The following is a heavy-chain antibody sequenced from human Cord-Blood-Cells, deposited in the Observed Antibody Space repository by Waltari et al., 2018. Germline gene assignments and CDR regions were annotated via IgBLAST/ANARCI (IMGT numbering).Heavy chain of an antibody. V-gene: IGHV4-59*01. D-gene: IGHD2-2*01. CDR1: VGSISRYY. Sequence: QVQLQASGPGLVKPSETLSLTCTVSVGSISRYYWSWIRQPPGKGLEWIGYIYYSGSTNYNPSLKSRVTISVDTSKNQFSLKLSSVTAADTAVYYCARSVVPAAKIDYWGQGTLVTVSS. J-gene: IGHJ4*02. CDR2: IYYSGST. CDR3: ARSVVPAAKIDY.